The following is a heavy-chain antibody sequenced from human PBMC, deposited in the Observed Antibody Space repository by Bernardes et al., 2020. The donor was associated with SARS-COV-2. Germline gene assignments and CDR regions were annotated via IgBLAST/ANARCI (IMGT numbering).Heavy chain of an antibody. J-gene: IGHJ4*02. Sequence: GGSLRLSCAASGFTFSSYTMNWVRQAPGKGLEWISSISTSSSYISYSDSVRGRFTISIDNAKNSVSLQMNSLRAEDTAVYYCARVDFSNLYYFDYWGQGTPVTVSS. CDR1: GFTFSSYT. CDR3: ARVDFSNLYYFDY. D-gene: IGHD4-4*01. CDR2: ISTSSSYI. V-gene: IGHV3-21*06.